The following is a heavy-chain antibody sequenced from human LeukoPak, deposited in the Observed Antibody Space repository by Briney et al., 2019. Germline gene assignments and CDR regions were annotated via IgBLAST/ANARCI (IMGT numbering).Heavy chain of an antibody. V-gene: IGHV3-30*03. CDR1: GFTFSSYG. Sequence: PGGSLRLSCAASGFTFSSYGMHWVRQAPGKGLDWVAVISNDGSKKYYADSVKGRFTISRDNAKKSLYLQMNSLRDEDTALYYCARGGRAVAGVRFYYNGMDVWGQGTTVTVSS. CDR3: ARGGRAVAGVRFYYNGMDV. D-gene: IGHD6-19*01. J-gene: IGHJ6*02. CDR2: ISNDGSKK.